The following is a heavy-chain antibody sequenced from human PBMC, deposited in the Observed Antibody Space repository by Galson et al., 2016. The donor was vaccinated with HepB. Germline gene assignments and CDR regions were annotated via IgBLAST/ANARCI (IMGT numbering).Heavy chain of an antibody. Sequence: SVKVSCKASGYTFTSHGISWVREAPGQRLEWMGWISANSGNTNLAQKFQGRVTMTTDTSTSTAYMDLRSLRSDDTAVYYCARAGTTRMSDYWGQGTLVTVSS. CDR1: GYTFTSHG. V-gene: IGHV1-18*01. CDR2: ISANSGNT. CDR3: ARAGTTRMSDY. J-gene: IGHJ4*02. D-gene: IGHD1-7*01.